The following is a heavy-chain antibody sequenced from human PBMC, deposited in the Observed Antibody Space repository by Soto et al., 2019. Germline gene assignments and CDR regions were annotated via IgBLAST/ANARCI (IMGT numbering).Heavy chain of an antibody. D-gene: IGHD2-8*01. J-gene: IGHJ6*02. V-gene: IGHV4-59*01. CDR1: GGSISSYY. Sequence: QVQLQESGPGLVKPSETLSLTCTVSGGSISSYYWSWIRQPPGKGLEWIGYIYYSGSTNYNPSLKSRVIISVEASKNQFSLKLSSVTAADTAVYYCARSGKVLMVYDYYYYYYGMDVWGQGTTVTVSS. CDR2: IYYSGST. CDR3: ARSGKVLMVYDYYYYYYGMDV.